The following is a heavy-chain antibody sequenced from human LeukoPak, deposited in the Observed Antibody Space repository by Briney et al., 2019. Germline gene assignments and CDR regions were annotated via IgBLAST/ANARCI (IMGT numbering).Heavy chain of an antibody. CDR3: ARTQRGSFPFDY. V-gene: IGHV1-46*01. Sequence: GSVVKVSCKASGYTFTTYNIHWVRQAPGQGLEWMGIINPSGGSTSYAQKFQGRVTMTRDTSTSTGFMELGSLRSEDTVVYYCARTQRGSFPFDYWGQGTLVTVSS. J-gene: IGHJ4*02. CDR1: GYTFTTYN. CDR2: INPSGGST. D-gene: IGHD1-26*01.